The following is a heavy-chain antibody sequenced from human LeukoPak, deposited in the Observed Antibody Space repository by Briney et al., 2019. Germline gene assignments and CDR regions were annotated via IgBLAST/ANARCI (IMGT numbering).Heavy chain of an antibody. CDR1: GYTFTSYG. Sequence: ASVKVSCMASGYTFTSYGISWVRQAPGQGLEWMGWISAYNGNTNYAQKLQGRVTMTTDTSTNTAYMELRSLRSDDTAVYYCAREGRLGDALDIWGQGTMVTVSS. CDR3: AREGRLGDALDI. D-gene: IGHD3-3*01. J-gene: IGHJ3*02. CDR2: ISAYNGNT. V-gene: IGHV1-18*01.